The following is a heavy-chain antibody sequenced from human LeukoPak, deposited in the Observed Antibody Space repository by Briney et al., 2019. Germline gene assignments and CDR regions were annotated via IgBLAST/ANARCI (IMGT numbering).Heavy chain of an antibody. CDR2: ISWDGGTT. J-gene: IGHJ4*02. CDR1: GFTFDDYA. V-gene: IGHV3-43D*03. D-gene: IGHD3-9*01. Sequence: QSGGSLRLSCAASGFTFDDYAMHWVRQAPGKGLEWVSLISWDGGTTYYADSVKGRFTVSRDNIKNSLYLQMNSLRAEDTAVYYCARALRYFDAIDYWGRGTLVTVSS. CDR3: ARALRYFDAIDY.